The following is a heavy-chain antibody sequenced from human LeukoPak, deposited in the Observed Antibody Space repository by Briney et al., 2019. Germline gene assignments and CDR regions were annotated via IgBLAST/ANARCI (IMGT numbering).Heavy chain of an antibody. V-gene: IGHV3-74*01. Sequence: PGGSLRLSCAASGFTFSSYWMHWVRQAPGKGLVWVSRINSDGSSTSYADSVKGRFTISRDNSKNTLYLQMNSLSAGDTAVYYCAKRKNCINGVCYGFGYWGQGTLVTVSS. J-gene: IGHJ4*02. CDR2: INSDGSST. D-gene: IGHD2-8*01. CDR3: AKRKNCINGVCYGFGY. CDR1: GFTFSSYW.